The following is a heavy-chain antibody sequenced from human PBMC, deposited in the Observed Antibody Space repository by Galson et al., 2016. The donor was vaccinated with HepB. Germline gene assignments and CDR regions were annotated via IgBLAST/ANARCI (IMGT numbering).Heavy chain of an antibody. D-gene: IGHD2-2*01. CDR3: VRKDCSSTSCYPHYVDP. V-gene: IGHV3-30-3*01. CDR2: ISDDGPTK. Sequence: SLRLSCAASGFSFSTYAMHWVRQAPGKGLEWVALISDDGPTKNDADSVKGRFTISRDNSKNTLYLQMYSLRADDTAVYYCVRKDCSSTSCYPHYVDPWGQGTLVTVSS. CDR1: GFSFSTYA. J-gene: IGHJ5*02.